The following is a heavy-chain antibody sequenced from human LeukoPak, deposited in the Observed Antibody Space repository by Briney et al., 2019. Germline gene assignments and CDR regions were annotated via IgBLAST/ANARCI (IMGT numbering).Heavy chain of an antibody. CDR2: IRQDGRDT. D-gene: IGHD6-19*01. CDR3: VGGIGWQPDY. V-gene: IGHV3-7*03. CDR1: AGITCSDYW. Sequence: GGSLRLSCAASAGITCSDYWMRWGRPAAGEGVEWVAIIRQDGRDTLYLDSERGRFTISRDNAKSSVYLEINSLRAEDTAVYYCVGGIGWQPDYWGQGTLVTVSS. J-gene: IGHJ4*02.